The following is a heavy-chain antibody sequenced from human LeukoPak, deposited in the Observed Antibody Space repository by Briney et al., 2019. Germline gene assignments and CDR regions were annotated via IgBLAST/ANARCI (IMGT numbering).Heavy chain of an antibody. CDR1: GFSFSGYG. CDR2: IYGSGGVI. V-gene: IGHV3-23*01. Sequence: PEWSLRLSCAASGFSFSGYGMYWVRQAPRKGLEWVAGIYGSGGVIKYADSVKGRFTISRDNSENILYLQMDSLRVEDTAMYYCAKDRVPDSGYDIDYWGQGTLVTVSS. D-gene: IGHD5-12*01. J-gene: IGHJ4*02. CDR3: AKDRVPDSGYDIDY.